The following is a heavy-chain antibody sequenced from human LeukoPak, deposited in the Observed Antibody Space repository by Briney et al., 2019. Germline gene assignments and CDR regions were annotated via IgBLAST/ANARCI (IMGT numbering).Heavy chain of an antibody. CDR3: AVVIADAFDI. V-gene: IGHV1-69*05. CDR1: GGTFSSYA. D-gene: IGHD3-22*01. CDR2: IIPIFGTA. Sequence: SVKVSCKASGGTFSSYAISWVRQAPGQGLEWMGRIIPIFGTANYAQKFQGRVTITTDESTSTAYMEPSSLRSEDTAVYYCAVVIADAFDIWGQGTMVTVSS. J-gene: IGHJ3*02.